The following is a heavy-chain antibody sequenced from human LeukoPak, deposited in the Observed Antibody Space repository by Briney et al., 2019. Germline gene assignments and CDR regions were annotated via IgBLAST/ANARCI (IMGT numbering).Heavy chain of an antibody. CDR3: AKVTRDCSGGSCYSSIGY. CDR2: ISGSGGST. D-gene: IGHD2-15*01. Sequence: GGSLRLSCAASGFTFSSYAMSWVRQAPGKGLDWVSAISGSGGSTYYADSVKGRFTISRDNSKNTLYLQMNSLRAEDTAVYYCAKVTRDCSGGSCYSSIGYWGQGTLVTVSS. J-gene: IGHJ4*02. V-gene: IGHV3-23*01. CDR1: GFTFSSYA.